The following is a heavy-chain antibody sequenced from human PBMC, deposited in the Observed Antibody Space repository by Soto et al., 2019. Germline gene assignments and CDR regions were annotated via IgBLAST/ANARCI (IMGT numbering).Heavy chain of an antibody. CDR3: ARERAVAGFDY. J-gene: IGHJ4*02. V-gene: IGHV1-8*02. D-gene: IGHD6-19*01. CDR1: GGTFSSYT. CDR2: MNPNSGNT. Sequence: VASVKVSCKASGGTFSSYTISWVRQAPGQGLEWMGWMNPNSGNTGYAQKFQGRVTMTRNTSISTAYMELSSLRSEDTAVYYCARERAVAGFDYWGQGALVTV.